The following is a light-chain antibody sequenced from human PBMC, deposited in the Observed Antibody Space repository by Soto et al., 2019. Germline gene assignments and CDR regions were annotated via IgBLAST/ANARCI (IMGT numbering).Light chain of an antibody. CDR2: STN. Sequence: QTVVTQEPSFSVSPGGTVTLTCGVSSGSVSGTLYPSWYQQAPGQAPRTLIYSTNIRSSGVPDRFSGSILGNKAALTITGAQADDESDYYCVLYMCGGYWVFCGVTKLTVL. J-gene: IGLJ3*02. CDR3: VLYMCGGYWV. CDR1: SGSVSGTLY. V-gene: IGLV8-61*01.